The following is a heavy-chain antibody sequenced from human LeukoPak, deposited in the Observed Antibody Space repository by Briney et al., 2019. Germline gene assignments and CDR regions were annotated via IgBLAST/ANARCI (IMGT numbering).Heavy chain of an antibody. V-gene: IGHV1-8*01. D-gene: IGHD3-3*01. CDR3: ARGVTIFGVVIIHYYYYGMDV. CDR2: MNPNSGNT. J-gene: IGHJ6*02. Sequence: ASVKVSYKASGYTFTSYDINWGRQATGQGLEWMGGMNPNSGNTGYAQKFQGRVTMTRNTSISTAYMELSSLRSEDTAVYYCARGVTIFGVVIIHYYYYGMDVWGQGTTVTVSS. CDR1: GYTFTSYD.